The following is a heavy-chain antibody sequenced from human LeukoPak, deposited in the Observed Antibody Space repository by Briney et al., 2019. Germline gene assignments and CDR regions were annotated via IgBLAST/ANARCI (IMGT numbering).Heavy chain of an antibody. CDR3: AVPRIAAAGPAFYC. D-gene: IGHD6-13*01. Sequence: ASVKVSCKASGYTFTSYPMNWVRQAPGQGLEWMGWINTNTGNPTYAQGFTGRFVFSLDTSVSTAYLQISSLKAEDTAVYYCAVPRIAAAGPAFYCWGQGTLVTVSS. V-gene: IGHV7-4-1*02. CDR1: GYTFTSYP. CDR2: INTNTGNP. J-gene: IGHJ4*02.